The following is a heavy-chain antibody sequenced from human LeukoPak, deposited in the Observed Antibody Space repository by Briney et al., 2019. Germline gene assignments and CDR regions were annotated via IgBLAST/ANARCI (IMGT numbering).Heavy chain of an antibody. CDR1: GVSISGYY. Sequence: SETLSLTRTVSGVSISGYYWSWIRQPPGKGLEWIGYIYYSGSTNYNPSLKSRVTISVDTSKNQFSLKLSSVTAADTAVYYCAKAGAVVVVAAKYFDYWGQGTLVTVSS. CDR3: AKAGAVVVVAAKYFDY. J-gene: IGHJ4*02. CDR2: IYYSGST. V-gene: IGHV4-59*01. D-gene: IGHD2-15*01.